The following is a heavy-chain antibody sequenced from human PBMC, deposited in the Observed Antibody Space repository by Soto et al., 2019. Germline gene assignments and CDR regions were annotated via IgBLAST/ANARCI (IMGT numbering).Heavy chain of an antibody. CDR3: AKGYCTNGVCYTCFDY. V-gene: IGHV3-30*18. CDR2: ISYDGSNK. D-gene: IGHD2-8*01. J-gene: IGHJ4*02. CDR1: GFTFSSYG. Sequence: QVQLVESGGGVVQPGRSLRLSCAASGFTFSSYGMHWVRQAPGKGLEWVAVISYDGSNKYYADSVKGRFTISRDNSKNMLYLQMNSLRAEDTAVYYCAKGYCTNGVCYTCFDYWGQGTLVTVSS.